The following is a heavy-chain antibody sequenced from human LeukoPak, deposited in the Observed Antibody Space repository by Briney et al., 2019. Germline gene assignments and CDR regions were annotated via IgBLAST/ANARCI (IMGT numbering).Heavy chain of an antibody. J-gene: IGHJ4*02. D-gene: IGHD4-17*01. CDR3: ARRNGDYELDY. V-gene: IGHV5-51*01. Sequence: GESLKISCMGSGYSFTTYWIGWVRQMPGKGLEWMGIIYAGDSGTIYSPSFQGQVTISADKSISTAYLQWSSLKASDTAMYYCARRNGDYELDYWGQGTLVTVSS. CDR1: GYSFTTYW. CDR2: IYAGDSGT.